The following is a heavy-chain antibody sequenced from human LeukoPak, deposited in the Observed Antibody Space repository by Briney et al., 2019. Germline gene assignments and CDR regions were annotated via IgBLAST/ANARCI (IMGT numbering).Heavy chain of an antibody. CDR3: ARDLLYNNSPGLEY. D-gene: IGHD3-10*01. CDR2: ISYDGSYK. CDR1: GFTFNNYA. Sequence: GGSLRLSCAASGFTFNNYAMHWVRQAPGKGLEWVAVISYDGSYKYYADSVKGRFTISRDNSKNTLYLQMNSLRAEDTAVYYCARDLLYNNSPGLEYWGQGTLVTVSS. J-gene: IGHJ4*02. V-gene: IGHV3-30*04.